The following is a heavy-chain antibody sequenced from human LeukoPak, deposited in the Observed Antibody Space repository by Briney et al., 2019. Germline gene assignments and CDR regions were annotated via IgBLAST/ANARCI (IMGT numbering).Heavy chain of an antibody. CDR3: AKGPPNVVVPAAMVGSDWFDP. CDR1: GFTFSSYA. CDR2: ISGSGGST. D-gene: IGHD2-2*01. Sequence: TGGSLRLSCAASGFTFSSYAMSWVRQAPGKGLEWVSAISGSGGSTYYADSVKGRCTISRDNSKNTLYLQMNSLRAEDTAVYYCAKGPPNVVVPAAMVGSDWFDPWGQGTLVTVSS. J-gene: IGHJ5*02. V-gene: IGHV3-23*01.